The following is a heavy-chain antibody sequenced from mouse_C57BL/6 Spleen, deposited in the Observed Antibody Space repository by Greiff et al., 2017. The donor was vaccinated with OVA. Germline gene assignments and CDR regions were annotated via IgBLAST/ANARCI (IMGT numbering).Heavy chain of an antibody. CDR3: TPIYYDYDEFAY. Sequence: VQLQQSGAELVRPGASVTLSCKASGYTFTDYELHFVKQTPVHGLQRIGAIDPETGVTAYNQKFKGKAILTADKSSSTAYMELRSLTSEDSAVYYCTPIYYDYDEFAYWGQGTLVTVSA. D-gene: IGHD2-4*01. CDR2: IDPETGVT. V-gene: IGHV1-15*01. CDR1: GYTFTDYE. J-gene: IGHJ3*01.